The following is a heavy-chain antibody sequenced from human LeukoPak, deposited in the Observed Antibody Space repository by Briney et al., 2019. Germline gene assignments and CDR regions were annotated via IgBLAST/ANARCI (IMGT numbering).Heavy chain of an antibody. CDR3: ASRAVVSLIS. Sequence: GASVKVSCKASGYTFTGYYIHWVRQAPGQGLEWMGWINPNTGDTNYAQKFQGRVTMTRDTSISTAYMDLSRLRSDDTALYYCASRAVVSLISWGQGTLVTVSS. V-gene: IGHV1-2*02. CDR1: GYTFTGYY. CDR2: INPNTGDT. J-gene: IGHJ5*02. D-gene: IGHD3-22*01.